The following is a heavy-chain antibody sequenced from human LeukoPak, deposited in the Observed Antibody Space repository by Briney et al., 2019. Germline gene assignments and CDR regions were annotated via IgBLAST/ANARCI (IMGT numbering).Heavy chain of an antibody. CDR1: GFTFSSYA. CDR3: AREKYYYDSSGSKVYAFDI. J-gene: IGHJ3*02. D-gene: IGHD3-22*01. Sequence: GGSLRLSCSASGFTFSSYAMHWVRQAPGKGLEYVSAISSNGGSTYYADSVKGRFTTSRDNSKNTLYLQMNSLRADDTAVYYCAREKYYYDSSGSKVYAFDIWGQGTMVTVSS. CDR2: ISSNGGST. V-gene: IGHV3-64*04.